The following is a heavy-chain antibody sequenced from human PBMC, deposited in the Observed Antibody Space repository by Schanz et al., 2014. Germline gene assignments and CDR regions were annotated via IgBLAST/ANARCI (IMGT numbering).Heavy chain of an antibody. CDR3: ARGAGWMGH. CDR2: IYHGGST. Sequence: QVHLQQWGAGLLKPSETLSLTCTVYGGSLSGYYWSWIRQPPGKGPEWIGEIYHGGSTNYNPSLKSRVTVSADASKDQLSLKMTSGTAADTAVYYCARGAGWMGHWGQGSLVTVSS. D-gene: IGHD5-12*01. CDR1: GGSLSGYY. J-gene: IGHJ4*02. V-gene: IGHV4-34*01.